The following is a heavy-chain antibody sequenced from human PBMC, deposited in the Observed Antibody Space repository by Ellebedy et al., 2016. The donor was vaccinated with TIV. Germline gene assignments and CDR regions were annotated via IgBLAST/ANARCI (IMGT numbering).Heavy chain of an antibody. CDR3: ARPVNYYGSGSRQGYDAFDI. CDR1: GYTFTDYY. D-gene: IGHD3-10*01. Sequence: ASVKVSXKASGYTFTDYYVHWVRQAPGQGLEWMGWMNPSSGGTNSAQRFQGRVTMTRDTSISSVYMELSGLKSGDTAVYYCARPVNYYGSGSRQGYDAFDIWGLGTMVTVSS. CDR2: MNPSSGGT. J-gene: IGHJ3*02. V-gene: IGHV1-2*02.